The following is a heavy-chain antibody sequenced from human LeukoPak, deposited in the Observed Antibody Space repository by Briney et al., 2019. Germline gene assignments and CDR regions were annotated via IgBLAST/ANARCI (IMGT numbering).Heavy chain of an antibody. V-gene: IGHV4-59*08. D-gene: IGHD2-21*02. J-gene: IGHJ5*02. Sequence: TSETLSLTCTVSGGSITGYYWGWIRQPPGKGLEWIGYIYYTGTTNYNPSLKSRVTISVDTSKNQFSLKLSSVTAADTAVYYCARHWVVVTGTSSFDPWGQGTLVTVSS. CDR1: GGSITGYY. CDR2: IYYTGTT. CDR3: ARHWVVVTGTSSFDP.